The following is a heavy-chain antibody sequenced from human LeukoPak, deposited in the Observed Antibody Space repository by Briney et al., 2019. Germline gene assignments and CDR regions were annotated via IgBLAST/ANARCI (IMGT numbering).Heavy chain of an antibody. CDR2: IYYSGST. V-gene: IGHV4-61*08. D-gene: IGHD3-22*01. J-gene: IGHJ4*02. Sequence: SETLSLTCTVSGGSISSGGYYWSWIRQHPGKGLEWIGYIYYSGSTNYNPSLKSRVTISIDTSKNQFSLKLSSVTAADTAVYYCARTVYYYDSSGPLPHYFDSWGQGTLVTVSS. CDR3: ARTVYYYDSSGPLPHYFDS. CDR1: GGSISSGGYY.